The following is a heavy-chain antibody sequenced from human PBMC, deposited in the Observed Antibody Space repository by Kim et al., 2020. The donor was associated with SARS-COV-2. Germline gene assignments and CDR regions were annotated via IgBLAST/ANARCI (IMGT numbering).Heavy chain of an antibody. D-gene: IGHD3-16*01. CDR1: GFTFSSYA. J-gene: IGHJ4*02. CDR2: IGDSADKT. Sequence: GGSLRLSCAASGFTFSSYAMSWVRQAPGKGLEWVSAIGDSADKTYYADSVKGRFTIFRDNSKNTLYLQMNSLRAEDTAVYYCAKERPTWGSFDYWGQGTLVTVSS. CDR3: AKERPTWGSFDY. V-gene: IGHV3-23*01.